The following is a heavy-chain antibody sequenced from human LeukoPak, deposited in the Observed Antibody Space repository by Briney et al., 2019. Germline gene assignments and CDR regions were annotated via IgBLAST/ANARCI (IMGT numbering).Heavy chain of an antibody. CDR1: GFTFSSYA. D-gene: IGHD3-9*01. J-gene: IGHJ3*02. CDR2: ISYDGSNK. CDR3: ARVRYFDWLIDAFDI. V-gene: IGHV3-30*04. Sequence: PGGSLRLSCAASGFTFSSYAMHWVRQAPGKGLEWVAVISYDGSNKYYADSVKGRFTISRDNSKNTLYLQMNSLRAEDTAVYYCARVRYFDWLIDAFDIWGQGTMVTVSS.